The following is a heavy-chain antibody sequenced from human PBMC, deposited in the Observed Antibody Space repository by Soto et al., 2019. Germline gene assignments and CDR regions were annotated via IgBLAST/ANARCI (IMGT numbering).Heavy chain of an antibody. J-gene: IGHJ3*02. CDR1: GGSISSYY. CDR2: IYYSGST. Sequence: SETLSLTCTVSGGSISSYYWSWIRQPPGKGLEWIGYIYYSGSTNYNPSLKSRVTISVDTSENQFSLKLSSVTAADTAVYYCARQYASLDAFDIWGQGTMVTVSS. D-gene: IGHD6-6*01. V-gene: IGHV4-59*08. CDR3: ARQYASLDAFDI.